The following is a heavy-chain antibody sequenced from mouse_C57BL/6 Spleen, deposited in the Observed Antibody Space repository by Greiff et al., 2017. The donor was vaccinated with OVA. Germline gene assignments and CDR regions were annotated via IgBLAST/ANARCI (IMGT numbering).Heavy chain of an antibody. V-gene: IGHV1-50*01. D-gene: IGHD2-5*01. CDR3: ARSSNYQGYAMDY. J-gene: IGHJ4*01. CDR1: GYTFTSYG. CDR2: IDPADSGT. Sequence: VQLQESGAELVRPGASVTLSCKASGYTFTSYGMQWVKQRPGQGLAWIGEIDPADSGTNYNQKFKGKATLTVDTSYSTAYMQLSRLTSEDSAVYYSARSSNYQGYAMDYWGQGTSVTVSS.